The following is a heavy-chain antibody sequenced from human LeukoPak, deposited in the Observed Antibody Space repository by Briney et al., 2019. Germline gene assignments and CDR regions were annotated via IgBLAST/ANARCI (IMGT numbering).Heavy chain of an antibody. CDR1: GCTFSSYS. Sequence: TGGSLTLSCTVSGCTFSSYSRNWIRQAPGKGLEWVCYINCSSNTIYYPDSVKGRFTISRDNAKNSLYMQMNSLREEDTAVYYCARRTHLGYCSGGSRYAFDYWGQGTLVTVSS. J-gene: IGHJ4*02. CDR2: INCSSNTI. CDR3: ARRTHLGYCSGGSRYAFDY. D-gene: IGHD2-15*01. V-gene: IGHV3-48*02.